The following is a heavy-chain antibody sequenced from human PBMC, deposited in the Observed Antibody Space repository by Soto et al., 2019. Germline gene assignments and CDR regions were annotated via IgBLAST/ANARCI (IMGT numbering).Heavy chain of an antibody. CDR1: GGTFRYYP. CDR2: IFPLTDIP. CDR3: ARGPLVVLNYFQS. V-gene: IGHV1-69*02. Sequence: QVQLVQSGPEVKKPGSSVKVSCKASGGTFRYYPINWVRQAPGQGLEWMGSIFPLTDIPDYAQNFQARLTISADTSTSTAYMELNSLTSDDTAIYFCARGPLVVLNYFQSWGQGTLVTVSS. J-gene: IGHJ4*02.